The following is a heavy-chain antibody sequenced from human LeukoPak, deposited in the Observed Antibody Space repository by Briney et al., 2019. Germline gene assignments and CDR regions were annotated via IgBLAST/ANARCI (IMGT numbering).Heavy chain of an antibody. CDR3: ARRAGAYSHPYDY. D-gene: IGHD4/OR15-4a*01. V-gene: IGHV3-33*01. CDR2: IGYDGSSK. CDR1: GFTFSSYG. Sequence: PGGSLRLSCAASGFTFSSYGMHWVRQAPGKGLEWVAFIGYDGSSKYYADSVKGRFTISRDNSKNTLYLQMNSLRAEDTAVYYCARRAGAYSHPYDYWGQGTLVTVSS. J-gene: IGHJ4*02.